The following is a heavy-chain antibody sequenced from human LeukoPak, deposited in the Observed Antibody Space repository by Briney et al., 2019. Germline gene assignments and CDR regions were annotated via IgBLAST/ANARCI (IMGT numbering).Heavy chain of an antibody. Sequence: PGGSLRLSCAASGFTFSNAWMSWVRQAPGKGLEWVGRIKSKTDGGTTDYAAPVKGRFTISRDDSKNTLYLQMNSLKTEDTAVYYCTTGSAIVVAPDEYFQHWGQGTLVTVSS. J-gene: IGHJ1*01. CDR3: TTGSAIVVAPDEYFQH. CDR1: GFTFSNAW. CDR2: IKSKTDGGTT. V-gene: IGHV3-15*01. D-gene: IGHD2-21*01.